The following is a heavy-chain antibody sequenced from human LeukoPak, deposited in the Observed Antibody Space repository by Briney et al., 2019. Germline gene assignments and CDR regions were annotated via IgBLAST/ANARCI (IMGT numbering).Heavy chain of an antibody. J-gene: IGHJ4*02. V-gene: IGHV3-23*01. Sequence: GGSLRLSCAASGFTFSTYAMSWVRQAPGKGLEWVSSISGSGGSTYYVDSVEGRFTVSRDNSKNMLSLLLSSLRAEDTAVYYCAKRVGTWSSPFDYWGQGTLVTVSS. D-gene: IGHD1-26*01. CDR2: ISGSGGST. CDR1: GFTFSTYA. CDR3: AKRVGTWSSPFDY.